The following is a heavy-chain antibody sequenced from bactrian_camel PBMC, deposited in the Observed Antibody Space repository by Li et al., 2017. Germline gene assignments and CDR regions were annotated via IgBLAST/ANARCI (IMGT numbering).Heavy chain of an antibody. CDR3: ASDRMRTCRRVIYGGTWSGLGY. D-gene: IGHD6*01. CDR1: GTTYNTYC. V-gene: IGHV3S29*01. J-gene: IGHJ4*01. CDR2: IDTDGRT. Sequence: GGGSVQPGRSLRLSCTLTGTTYNTYCMTWFRQAPGAEREGVATIDTDGRTDYIDSVKGRFTISKDNAKNTLFLQMNNMRPEDTAMYYCASDRMRTCRRVIYGGTWSGLGYLGQGTQVTVS.